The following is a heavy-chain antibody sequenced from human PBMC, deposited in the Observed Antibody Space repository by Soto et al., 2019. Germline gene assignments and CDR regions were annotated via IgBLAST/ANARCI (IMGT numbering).Heavy chain of an antibody. D-gene: IGHD6-19*01. V-gene: IGHV1-69*13. Sequence: SVNVSCKAAGGTFSSYAISWGRQAPGQGLEWMGGIIPIFGTANYAQKFQGRVTITADESTSTAYMELSSLRSEDTAVYYCARDLAVAGNYYYGMDVWGQGTTVTVSS. CDR3: ARDLAVAGNYYYGMDV. CDR2: IIPIFGTA. J-gene: IGHJ6*02. CDR1: GGTFSSYA.